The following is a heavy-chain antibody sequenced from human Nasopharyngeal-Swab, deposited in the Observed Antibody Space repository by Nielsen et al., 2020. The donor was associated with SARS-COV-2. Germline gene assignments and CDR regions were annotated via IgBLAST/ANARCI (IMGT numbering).Heavy chain of an antibody. CDR3: ARGYTSGWYQWSRHTLDY. V-gene: IGHV3-48*02. Sequence: GGSLRLSCAASGFTFSSYWMSWVRQAPGKGLEWVPYISSSSSTKYYADSVEGRFTISRDNAKNSLYLQMNSLRDEDTAVYYCARGYTSGWYQWSRHTLDYWGQGTLVTVSS. CDR2: ISSSSSTK. J-gene: IGHJ4*02. CDR1: GFTFSSYW. D-gene: IGHD6-19*01.